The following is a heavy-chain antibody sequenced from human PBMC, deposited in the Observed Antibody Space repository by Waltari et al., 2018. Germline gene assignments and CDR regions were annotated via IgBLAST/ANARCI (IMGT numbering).Heavy chain of an antibody. Sequence: DVQLVQSGAEVKKPGESLKISCKGSGYTFNSYWIGWVRQMPGKGLEWMGIIYPGDSDTRYSPSFQGNVTISVDKSISITYLQWSSLKTSDTAIYYCARLITDYYTSGIFALDYWGQGALVTVSS. CDR1: GYTFNSYW. J-gene: IGHJ4*02. CDR3: ARLITDYYTSGIFALDY. D-gene: IGHD3-22*01. CDR2: IYPGDSDT. V-gene: IGHV5-51*03.